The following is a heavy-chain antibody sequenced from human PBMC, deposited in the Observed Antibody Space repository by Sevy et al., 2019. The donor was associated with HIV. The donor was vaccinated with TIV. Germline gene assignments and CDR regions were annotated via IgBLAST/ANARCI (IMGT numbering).Heavy chain of an antibody. Sequence: GGSLRLSYAASGFTFSSYGMHWVRQAPGKGLEWVAFISYDGSNKYYADSVKGRFTISRDNSKNTLYLQMNSLRAEDTAVYYCAKGRDSSGWYYYGMDVWGQGTTVTVSS. D-gene: IGHD6-19*01. V-gene: IGHV3-30*18. CDR2: ISYDGSNK. CDR3: AKGRDSSGWYYYGMDV. CDR1: GFTFSSYG. J-gene: IGHJ6*02.